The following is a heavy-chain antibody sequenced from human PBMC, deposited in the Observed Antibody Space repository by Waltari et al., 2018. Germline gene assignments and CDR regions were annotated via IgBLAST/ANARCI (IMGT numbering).Heavy chain of an antibody. CDR3: TTLDAPWGG. J-gene: IGHJ4*01. Sequence: EGQMVASGGGTKTAEGSCGPCGLSSVFRISPAWLSWVRQAPGKGLEWVGRIKSQNDGATTDLAASVRGRFSISRDDSQSMVFLQMNSLRREDTAVYYCTTLDAPWGGWGHGTLVTVSS. CDR2: IKSQNDGATT. CDR1: VFRISPAW. V-gene: IGHV3-15*01. D-gene: IGHD7-27*01.